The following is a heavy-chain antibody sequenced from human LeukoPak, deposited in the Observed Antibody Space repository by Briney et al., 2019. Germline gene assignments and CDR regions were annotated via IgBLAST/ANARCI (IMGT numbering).Heavy chain of an antibody. CDR3: ARLGRSQDYFDY. V-gene: IGHV4-39*01. Sequence: SETLSLTCTVSGGSVSSSDYYWGWIRQPPGKGLEWIGSIYYSGSTYYNPSLKNRVTISIDTSKNQFSLKLSSVTAADTAVYYCARLGRSQDYFDYWGQGTLVTISS. D-gene: IGHD2-15*01. CDR2: IYYSGST. CDR1: GGSVSSSDYY. J-gene: IGHJ4*02.